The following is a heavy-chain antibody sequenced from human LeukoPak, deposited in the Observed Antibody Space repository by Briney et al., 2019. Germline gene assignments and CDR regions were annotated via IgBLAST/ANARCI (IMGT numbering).Heavy chain of an antibody. CDR1: GFTFSSHS. CDR2: ISSSSSYI. D-gene: IGHD2-21*01. Sequence: PGGSLRLSCAASGFTFSSHSLNWVRQAPGKGLEWVSSISSSSSYIYYADSVKGRFTISRDNAKNSLYLQMNSLRAEDTAVYYCARSIEVRDYFDYWGQGTLVTVSS. J-gene: IGHJ4*02. CDR3: ARSIEVRDYFDY. V-gene: IGHV3-21*01.